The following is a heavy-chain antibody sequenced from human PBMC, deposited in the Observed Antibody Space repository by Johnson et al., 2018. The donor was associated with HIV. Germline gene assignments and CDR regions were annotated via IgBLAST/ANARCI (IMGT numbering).Heavy chain of an antibody. CDR2: ISYDGSKK. V-gene: IGHV3-30*04. CDR1: GFTFSSYA. J-gene: IGHJ3*02. Sequence: QVQLVESGGGVVQPGRSLRLSCAASGFTFSSYAMHWVRQAPGKGLEWVAVISYDGSKKYYADSVKGRFTISRDNSKNTLYLQMNSLRAEDTAVYYCAKGLLIAAAHDAFDIWGQGTMVTVSS. CDR3: AKGLLIAAAHDAFDI. D-gene: IGHD6-13*01.